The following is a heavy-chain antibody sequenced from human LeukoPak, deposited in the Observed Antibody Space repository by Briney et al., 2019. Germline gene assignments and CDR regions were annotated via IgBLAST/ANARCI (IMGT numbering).Heavy chain of an antibody. CDR3: ARDQLYSGSYVFDH. Sequence: QPGGSLRLSCAASGFTFSNHWMHWVRQAPGKGLMWVSRINRDGSRTDYADSVKGRFTISRDDAKNTLYLQVNSLRAEDTAVYYCARDQLYSGSYVFDHWGQGILVTVSS. J-gene: IGHJ4*02. V-gene: IGHV3-74*01. CDR1: GFTFSNHW. CDR2: INRDGSRT. D-gene: IGHD1-26*01.